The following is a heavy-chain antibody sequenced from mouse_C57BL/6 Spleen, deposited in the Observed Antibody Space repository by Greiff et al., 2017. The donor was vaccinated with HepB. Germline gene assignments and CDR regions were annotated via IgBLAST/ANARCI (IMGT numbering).Heavy chain of an antibody. J-gene: IGHJ4*01. CDR2: IWSGGST. Sequence: VQLQESGPGLVQPSQSLSITCTVSGFSLTSYGVHWVRQPPGKGLEWLGVIWSGGSTDYNAAFISRLSISKDNSKSQVFFKMNSLQADDTAIYYCAKKRGATTVVATDYAMDYWGQGTSVTVSS. V-gene: IGHV2-4*01. D-gene: IGHD1-1*01. CDR1: GFSLTSYG. CDR3: AKKRGATTVVATDYAMDY.